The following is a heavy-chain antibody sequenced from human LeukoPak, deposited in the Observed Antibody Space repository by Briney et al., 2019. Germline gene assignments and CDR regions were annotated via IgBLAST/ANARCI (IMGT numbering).Heavy chain of an antibody. CDR2: INPNSGGT. D-gene: IGHD6-19*01. CDR3: ARKEAYSSGWYVIDP. CDR1: GYTFTGYY. V-gene: IGHV1-2*02. J-gene: IGHJ5*02. Sequence: ASVKVSCKASGYTFTGYYMHWVRQAPGQGLEWMGWINPNSGGTNYAQKFQGRVTMTRDTSISTAYMELSRLRSDDTAVYYCARKEAYSSGWYVIDPWGQGTLVTVSS.